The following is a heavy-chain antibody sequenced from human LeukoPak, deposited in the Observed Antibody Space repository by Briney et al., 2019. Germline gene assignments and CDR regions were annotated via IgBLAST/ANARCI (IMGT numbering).Heavy chain of an antibody. CDR3: ARGPSMTYYYDSSGYYYFDY. CDR1: GYTFTSYG. CDR2: ISAYNGNT. Sequence: GASVKVSCKASGYTFTSYGISWVRQAPGQGLEWMGWISAYNGNTNYAQKLQGRVTMTTDTSTSTACMELRSLRSDDTAVYYCARGPSMTYYYDSSGYYYFDYWGQGTLVTVSS. D-gene: IGHD3-22*01. J-gene: IGHJ4*02. V-gene: IGHV1-18*01.